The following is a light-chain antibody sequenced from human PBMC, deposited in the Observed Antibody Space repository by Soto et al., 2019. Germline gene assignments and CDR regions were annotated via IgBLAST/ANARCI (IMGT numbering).Light chain of an antibody. CDR3: QQRSNWLFT. CDR1: QSVSSY. V-gene: IGKV3-11*01. J-gene: IGKJ3*01. Sequence: EIVLTQSPATLSLSPGERATLSCRASQSVSSYLAWYQQKPGQAPRLLIYDASNRATGIPARFSGSGSGTDFTLTISSLAPDDFAVYYCQQRSNWLFTFGPGTKVDIK. CDR2: DAS.